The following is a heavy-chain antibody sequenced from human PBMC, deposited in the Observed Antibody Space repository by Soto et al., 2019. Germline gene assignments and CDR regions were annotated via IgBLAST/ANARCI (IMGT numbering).Heavy chain of an antibody. Sequence: GGSLRLSCVASGFTFSSYGMHWVRQAPGKGLEWVAIISYDGSNTYYADSVKGRFTISRDNSKNTLSLQMNSLRAEDTAVYFCARVLRSGNTGYAFDIWGQGTMVTVSS. J-gene: IGHJ3*02. CDR3: ARVLRSGNTGYAFDI. CDR2: ISYDGSNT. D-gene: IGHD1-26*01. CDR1: GFTFSSYG. V-gene: IGHV3-30*03.